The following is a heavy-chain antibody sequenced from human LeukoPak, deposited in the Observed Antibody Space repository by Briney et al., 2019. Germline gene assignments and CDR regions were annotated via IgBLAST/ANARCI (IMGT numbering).Heavy chain of an antibody. Sequence: GGSLRLSCATSGFTFSSYGMTWVRQAPGKGLEWVSSISGSGDNTYYADSVKGRFTFSRDNSKNTLYLQMNSLRAEDTAVYYCAKEKSVAGTEFDYWGQGTLVTVSS. CDR3: AKEKSVAGTEFDY. D-gene: IGHD6-19*01. J-gene: IGHJ4*02. V-gene: IGHV3-23*01. CDR1: GFTFSSYG. CDR2: ISGSGDNT.